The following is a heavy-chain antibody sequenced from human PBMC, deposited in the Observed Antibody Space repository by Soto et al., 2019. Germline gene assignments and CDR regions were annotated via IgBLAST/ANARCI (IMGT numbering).Heavy chain of an antibody. CDR1: GFTFISYA. J-gene: IGHJ3*02. D-gene: IGHD2-21*02. V-gene: IGHV3-23*01. Sequence: PGGSLRLSCAASGFTFISYAMSWVRQAPGKGLEWVSAISGSGGSTYYADSVKGRFTISRDNSKNTLYLQMNSLRAEDTAVYYCAKDSAYCGGDCLYAFDIWGQGTMVTVSS. CDR2: ISGSGGST. CDR3: AKDSAYCGGDCLYAFDI.